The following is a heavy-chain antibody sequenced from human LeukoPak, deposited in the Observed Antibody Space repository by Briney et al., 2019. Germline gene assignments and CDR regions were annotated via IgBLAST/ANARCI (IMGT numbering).Heavy chain of an antibody. CDR3: AREKMWRRYYYGMDA. CDR2: INHSGST. D-gene: IGHD2-21*01. Sequence: PSETLSLTCAVYGGSFSGYYWSWIRQPPGKGLEWIGEINHSGSTNYNPSLKSRVTISVDTSKNQFSLKLSSVTAADTAVYYCAREKMWRRYYYGMDAWGQGTTVTVSS. V-gene: IGHV4-34*01. CDR1: GGSFSGYY. J-gene: IGHJ6*02.